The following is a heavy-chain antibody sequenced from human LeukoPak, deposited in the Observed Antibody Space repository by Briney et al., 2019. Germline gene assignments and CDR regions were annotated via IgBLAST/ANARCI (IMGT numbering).Heavy chain of an antibody. CDR3: ARLGGYSYGYFDY. Sequence: SETLSLTCTVSGGSVSSGSYYWSWIRQPPGKGLEWIGYIYYSGSTNYNPSLKSRVTISVDTSKNQFSLKLSSVTAADTAVYYCARLGGYSYGYFDYWGQGTLVTVSS. CDR1: GGSVSSGSYY. V-gene: IGHV4-61*01. D-gene: IGHD5-18*01. CDR2: IYYSGST. J-gene: IGHJ4*02.